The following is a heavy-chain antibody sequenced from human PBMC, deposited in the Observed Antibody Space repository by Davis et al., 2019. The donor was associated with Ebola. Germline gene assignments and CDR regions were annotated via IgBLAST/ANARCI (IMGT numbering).Heavy chain of an antibody. V-gene: IGHV1-8*02. Sequence: ASVKVSCKASGGTFSSYAISWVRQAPGQGLEWMGWISAYNGNTNYAQKFQGRVTMTRNTSISTAYMELSSLRSEDTAVYYRARRGSGSYYYFDYWGQGTLVTVSS. CDR2: ISAYNGNT. CDR1: GGTFSSYA. D-gene: IGHD3-10*01. J-gene: IGHJ4*02. CDR3: ARRGSGSYYYFDY.